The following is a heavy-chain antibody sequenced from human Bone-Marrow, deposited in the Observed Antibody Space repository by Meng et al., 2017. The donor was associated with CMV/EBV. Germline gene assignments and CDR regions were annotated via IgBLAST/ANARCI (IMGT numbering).Heavy chain of an antibody. Sequence: GGSLRLSCAASGFTFSSYSMNWVRQAPGKGLEWVSSISSSSSYIYYADSVKGRFTISRDNAKNSLYLQMNSLRAEDTAVYYCARFYYDILTGYYNDYWGQGRLVPVSS. CDR2: ISSSSSYI. CDR3: ARFYYDILTGYYNDY. CDR1: GFTFSSYS. D-gene: IGHD3-9*01. V-gene: IGHV3-21*01. J-gene: IGHJ4*02.